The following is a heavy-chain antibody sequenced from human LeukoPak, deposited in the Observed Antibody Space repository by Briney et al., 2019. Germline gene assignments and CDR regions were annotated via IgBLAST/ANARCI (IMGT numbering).Heavy chain of an antibody. CDR1: GYTFTAYY. J-gene: IGHJ5*02. D-gene: IGHD2-2*01. CDR2: INPNSGAT. V-gene: IGHV1-2*02. Sequence: VKVSCKTSGYTFTAYYMHWVRQAPGQGPEWMGWINPNSGATNFAQKFQGRVTMTRDTSISTAYMDLSRLTSDDTAVYYCAREGDVVADVNWFDPWGQGTLVTVSS. CDR3: AREGDVVADVNWFDP.